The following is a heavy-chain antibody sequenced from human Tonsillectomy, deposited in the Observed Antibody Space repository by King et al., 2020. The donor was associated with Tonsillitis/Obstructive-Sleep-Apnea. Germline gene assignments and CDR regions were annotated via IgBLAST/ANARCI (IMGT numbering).Heavy chain of an antibody. J-gene: IGHJ4*02. D-gene: IGHD2-21*01. Sequence: QLVQSGGGLVQPGGSLRLSCAASGFTFSNYEMNWVRQAPGKGLEWVSYISSSGSTIYYADSVKGRFTISRDNAKNSLYLQMNSLRAEDAAVYYCARDKAYCGRDCYSGYFDYWGQGPLVTVSS. CDR1: GFTFSNYE. CDR2: ISSSGSTI. V-gene: IGHV3-48*03. CDR3: ARDKAYCGRDCYSGYFDY.